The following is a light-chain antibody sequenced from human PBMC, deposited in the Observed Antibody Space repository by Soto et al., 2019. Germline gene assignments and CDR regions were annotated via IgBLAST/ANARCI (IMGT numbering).Light chain of an antibody. J-gene: IGKJ1*01. Sequence: DIPMTQSPSTLSASVGDRVSITSRASQSIRSWLAWYQQKPGKAPKLLISKASSLESGVPSRFSGSESGTEFTLTISSLQPDDFATYYCQPYNSYWTFGQGTKVEIK. CDR1: QSIRSW. CDR2: KAS. CDR3: QPYNSYWT. V-gene: IGKV1-5*03.